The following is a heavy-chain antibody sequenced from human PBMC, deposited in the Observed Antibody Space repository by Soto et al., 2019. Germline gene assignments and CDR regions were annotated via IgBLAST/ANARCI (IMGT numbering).Heavy chain of an antibody. CDR3: AKATSAYYYYYGMDV. J-gene: IGHJ6*02. CDR1: GFTFSSYA. Sequence: GGSLRLSCAASGFTFSSYAMSWVRQAPGKGLEWVSAISGSGGSTYYADSVKGRFTISRDNSKNTLYLQMNSLRAEDTAVYYCAKATSAYYYYYGMDVWGQGTTVTVSS. CDR2: ISGSGGST. V-gene: IGHV3-23*01.